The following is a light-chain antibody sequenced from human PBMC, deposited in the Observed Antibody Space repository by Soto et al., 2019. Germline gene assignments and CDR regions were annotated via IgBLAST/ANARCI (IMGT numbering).Light chain of an antibody. CDR1: QTVSSN. CDR2: DAS. J-gene: IGKJ5*01. CDR3: HQYNKWPPIT. Sequence: IVLTQSPGTLSLSPGERATLSCRASQTVSSNFLAWYQQKPGQSPRLLIFDASTRATGIPARFSGSGSGTEFTLTISNLQSEDFAVYYCHQYNKWPPITFGQGTRLE. V-gene: IGKV3-15*01.